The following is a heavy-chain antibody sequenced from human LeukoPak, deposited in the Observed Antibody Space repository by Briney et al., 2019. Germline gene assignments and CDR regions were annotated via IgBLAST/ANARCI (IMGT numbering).Heavy chain of an antibody. CDR2: IIPIFGTA. J-gene: IGHJ6*03. CDR3: ARDFGNDYYYYMDV. D-gene: IGHD3-3*01. CDR1: GGTFSSYA. Sequence: EASVKVSCKASGGTFSSYAISWVRQAPGQGLEWMGGIIPIFGTANYAQKFQGRVTITADESTSTAYMELSSLRSEDTAVYYCARDFGNDYYYYMDVWGKGTTVTVSS. V-gene: IGHV1-69*01.